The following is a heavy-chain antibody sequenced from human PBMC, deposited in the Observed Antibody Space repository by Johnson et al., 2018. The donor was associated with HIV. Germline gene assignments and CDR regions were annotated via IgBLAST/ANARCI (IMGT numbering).Heavy chain of an antibody. Sequence: VQLVESGGGLVQPGGSLKLSCGASGFTFSGSALHWVRQPSGKGLEWVGHIRGEANNYATGYAASTKGRFTIYRDDSKNTAYMQMNSLKTEDTAVYYRTKFVGYCSGGNCYTPGDIWGQGTMVTVSS. V-gene: IGHV3-73*01. CDR2: IRGEANNYAT. J-gene: IGHJ3*02. CDR3: TKFVGYCSGGNCYTPGDI. D-gene: IGHD2-15*01. CDR1: GFTFSGSA.